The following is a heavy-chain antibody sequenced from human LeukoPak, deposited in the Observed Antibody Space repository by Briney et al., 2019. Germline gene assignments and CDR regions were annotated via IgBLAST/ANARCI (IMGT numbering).Heavy chain of an antibody. CDR3: ARNSGPGETFSYYYGMDV. D-gene: IGHD3-10*01. CDR2: ISGSGGST. CDR1: GFTFSSYA. Sequence: SGGSLRLSCAASGFTFSSYAMSWVRQAPGKGLEWVSAISGSGGSTYYADSVKGRFTISRDNSKNTLYLQMNSLRAEDTADYYCARNSGPGETFSYYYGMDVWGQGTTVTVSS. V-gene: IGHV3-23*01. J-gene: IGHJ6*02.